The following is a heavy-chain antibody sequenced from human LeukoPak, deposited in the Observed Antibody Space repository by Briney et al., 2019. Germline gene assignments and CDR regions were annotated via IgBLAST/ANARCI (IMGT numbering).Heavy chain of an antibody. J-gene: IGHJ4*02. CDR3: AKDGGNYYDNSRYSDY. CDR1: GFTFSNYA. V-gene: IGHV3-23*01. Sequence: HPGASLRLSCAASGFTFSNYAMSWVRQAPGKGLEWVSAITGSGGNTYYADSVKGRFTISRDNSKSTLFLQMNSLRAEDTAVYYCAKDGGNYYDNSRYSDYWGQGALVTVSS. CDR2: ITGSGGNT. D-gene: IGHD3-22*01.